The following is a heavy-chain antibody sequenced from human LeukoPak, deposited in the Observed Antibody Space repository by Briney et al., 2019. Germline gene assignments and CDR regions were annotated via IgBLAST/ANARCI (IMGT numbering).Heavy chain of an antibody. D-gene: IGHD2-15*01. J-gene: IGHJ3*02. CDR2: ISSSSSYI. CDR3: ATEYWSGGSCYSDAFDI. V-gene: IGHV3-21*01. Sequence: PGGSLRLSCAASGFTFSTYSMNWVSQAPGKGLEWVSSISSSSSYIYYADSVEGRFTISRDNAKNSLYLQMNSLRAEDTAVYYCATEYWSGGSCYSDAFDIWGQGTMVTVSS. CDR1: GFTFSTYS.